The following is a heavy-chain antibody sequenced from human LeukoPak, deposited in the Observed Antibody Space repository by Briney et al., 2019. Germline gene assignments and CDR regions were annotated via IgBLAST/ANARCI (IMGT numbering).Heavy chain of an antibody. CDR1: GFTFSSYE. Sequence: GGSLRLSCAASGFTFSSYEMNWVRQAPGKGLEWVSYISSSGSTYYADSVKGRFTISRDNSKNTLYLQMNSLRAEDTAVYYCARRSAAKDAFDIWGQGTMVTVSS. D-gene: IGHD6-25*01. CDR3: ARRSAAKDAFDI. J-gene: IGHJ3*02. CDR2: ISSSGST. V-gene: IGHV3-48*03.